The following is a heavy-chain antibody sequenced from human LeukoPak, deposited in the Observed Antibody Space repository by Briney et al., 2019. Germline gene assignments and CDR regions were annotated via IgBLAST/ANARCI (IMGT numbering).Heavy chain of an antibody. CDR2: IYYSGVT. CDR3: ARHAQSPYSGSFDN. CDR1: SGSITGHY. Sequence: PSETLSLTCTVSSGSITGHYWSWVRQPPGQGLEWIAYIYYSGVTKYNPSLKSRVTISVDTSKNQFSLKLSSVTAADTAVYYCARHAQSPYSGSFDNWGQGTLVTVSS. V-gene: IGHV4-59*08. D-gene: IGHD1-26*01. J-gene: IGHJ4*02.